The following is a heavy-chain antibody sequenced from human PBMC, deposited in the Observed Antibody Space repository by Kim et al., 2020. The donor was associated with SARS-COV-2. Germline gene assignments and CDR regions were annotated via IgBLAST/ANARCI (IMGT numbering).Heavy chain of an antibody. V-gene: IGHV3-53*01. J-gene: IGHJ6*02. D-gene: IGHD3-9*01. CDR2: IYSGGST. CDR1: GFTVSSNY. Sequence: GGSLRLSCAASGFTVSSNYMSWVRQAPGKGLEWVSVIYSGGSTYYADSVKGRFTISRDNSKNTLYLQMNSLRAEDTAVYYCARGRNDILTGSKGYYYYYGMDVWGQGTTVTVSS. CDR3: ARGRNDILTGSKGYYYYYGMDV.